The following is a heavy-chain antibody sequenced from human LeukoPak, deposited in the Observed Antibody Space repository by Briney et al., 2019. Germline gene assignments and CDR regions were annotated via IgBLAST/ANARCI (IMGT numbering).Heavy chain of an antibody. CDR2: INHSGST. CDR3: ARLEEVSKEEY. Sequence: SETLSLNCAVYGGSFSGYYWSWIRQPPGKGLEWIGEINHSGSTNYNPSLKSRVTISVETTKNPFSLQLSSVPAADTAVYYCARLEEVSKEEYWGQGTLVTVSS. J-gene: IGHJ4*02. V-gene: IGHV4-34*01. CDR1: GGSFSGYY. D-gene: IGHD5/OR15-5a*01.